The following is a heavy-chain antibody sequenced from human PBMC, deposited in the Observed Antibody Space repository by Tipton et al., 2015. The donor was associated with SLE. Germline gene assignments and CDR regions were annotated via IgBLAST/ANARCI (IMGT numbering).Heavy chain of an antibody. CDR2: ISLGEGT. D-gene: IGHD1-14*01. V-gene: IGHV4-34*01. Sequence: TLSLTCAVSGESFSGSYWSWIRQPPGKGLEWIGEISLGEGTNYNPSLKSRVIISEDTSKKQFSLKLDSVTAADTAVYFCARGLDRAKTGYWGQGTLVTVSS. CDR3: ARGLDRAKTGY. J-gene: IGHJ4*02. CDR1: GESFSGSY.